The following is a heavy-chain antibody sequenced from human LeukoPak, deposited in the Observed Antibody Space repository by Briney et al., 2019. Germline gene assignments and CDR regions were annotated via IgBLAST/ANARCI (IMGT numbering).Heavy chain of an antibody. Sequence: GGSLRLSCAASGFTFSSYSMNWVRQAPGKGLEWVSYISSSSSTIYYADSVKGRFTISRDNAKNSLYLQMNSLRAEDTAVYYCARDSPYIAVAALIDYWGQGTLVTVSS. CDR3: ARDSPYIAVAALIDY. D-gene: IGHD6-19*01. V-gene: IGHV3-48*04. CDR2: ISSSSSTI. J-gene: IGHJ4*02. CDR1: GFTFSSYS.